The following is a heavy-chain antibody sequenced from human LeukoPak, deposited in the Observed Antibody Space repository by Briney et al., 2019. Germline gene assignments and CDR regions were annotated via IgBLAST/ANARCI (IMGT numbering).Heavy chain of an antibody. CDR2: ISHSGSA. J-gene: IGHJ3*02. D-gene: IGHD1-26*01. CDR1: GGSFSGYY. CDR3: ARHSLGRELAAFDI. Sequence: SETLSLTCAVYGGSFSGYYWSWIRQPPGKGLEWIGEISHSGSANYSPSLKSRVTISPDASKNQFSLKLRSMTAADTAVYYCARHSLGRELAAFDIWGQGAMVTVSS. V-gene: IGHV4-34*01.